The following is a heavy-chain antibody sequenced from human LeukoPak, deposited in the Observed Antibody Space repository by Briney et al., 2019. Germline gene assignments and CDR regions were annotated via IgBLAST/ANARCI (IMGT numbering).Heavy chain of an antibody. Sequence: GASVKVSCKASGYTFTSYGISWVRQAPGQGLEWMGRIIPILGIANYAQKFQGRVTITADKSTSTAYMELSSLGSEDTAVYYCAKSAIAAAGGFDPWGQGTLVTVSS. CDR3: AKSAIAAAGGFDP. CDR1: GYTFTSYG. D-gene: IGHD6-13*01. V-gene: IGHV1-69*04. J-gene: IGHJ5*02. CDR2: IIPILGIA.